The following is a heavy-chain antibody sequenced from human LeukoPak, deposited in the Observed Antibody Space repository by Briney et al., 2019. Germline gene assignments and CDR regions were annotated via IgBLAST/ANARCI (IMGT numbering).Heavy chain of an antibody. CDR3: ARDYR. Sequence: GGSLRLSCAASGFTFSSYNINWVRQAPGKGLEWVANIKKDGSVKSYVDSVKGRFTISRDNAKNSLYLQMNSLRAEDTAVYYCARDYRWGPGTLVTVSS. CDR1: GFTFSSYN. CDR2: IKKDGSVK. J-gene: IGHJ4*02. V-gene: IGHV3-7*01. D-gene: IGHD1-14*01.